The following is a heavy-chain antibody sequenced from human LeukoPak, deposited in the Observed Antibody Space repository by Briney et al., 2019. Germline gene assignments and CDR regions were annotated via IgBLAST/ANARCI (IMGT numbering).Heavy chain of an antibody. J-gene: IGHJ3*02. CDR3: ARDTMVNYGLDI. D-gene: IGHD3-10*01. CDR1: GASISSSH. CDR2: IYYSGNT. V-gene: IGHV4-59*01. Sequence: SETLSLTCTVSGASISSSHWSWIRQPPGKGLEWIGYIYYSGNTNHNPSLKSRVTMSVNTSKNQFSLKLSSVTAADTAVYYCARDTMVNYGLDIWGQGTMVTVSS.